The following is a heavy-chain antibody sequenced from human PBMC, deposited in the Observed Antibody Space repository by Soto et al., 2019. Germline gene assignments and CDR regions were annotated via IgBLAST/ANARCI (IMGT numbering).Heavy chain of an antibody. V-gene: IGHV4-39*01. Sequence: SETLSLTCTVSGGSISSSSYYWGWIRQPPGKGLEWIGSIYYSGSTYYNPSLKSRVTISVDTSKNQFSLKLSSVTAADTAVYYCARVLGYDILTGNYGMDVWGQGTTVTVSS. CDR1: GGSISSSSYY. CDR3: ARVLGYDILTGNYGMDV. CDR2: IYYSGST. J-gene: IGHJ6*02. D-gene: IGHD3-9*01.